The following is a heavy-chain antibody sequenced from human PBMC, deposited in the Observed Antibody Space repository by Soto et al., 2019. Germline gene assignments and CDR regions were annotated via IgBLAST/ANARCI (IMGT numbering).Heavy chain of an antibody. CDR1: GDSFTSYW. Sequence: ESLLSSCKGSGDSFTSYWIGWVRQMPGKGLERIGIIYPGDSDTRYSPSFQGQVTISADKSISTAYLQWSSLKASDTAMYYCARASMVRGVIPNYYYYYGMDVWGQGTTVTVSS. CDR2: IYPGDSDT. CDR3: ARASMVRGVIPNYYYYYGMDV. V-gene: IGHV5-51*01. D-gene: IGHD3-10*01. J-gene: IGHJ6*02.